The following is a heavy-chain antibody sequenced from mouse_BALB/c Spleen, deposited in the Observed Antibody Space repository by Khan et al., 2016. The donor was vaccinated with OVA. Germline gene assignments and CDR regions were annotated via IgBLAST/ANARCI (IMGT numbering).Heavy chain of an antibody. CDR3: VRGVKFAC. J-gene: IGHJ3*01. V-gene: IGHV1S137*01. Sequence: VPLQESGTELVRPGVSVKISCKASGYTFTDYAMHWVKQRHAKSLEWIGVISTNYGDADYNQKFQGKASMTVDRSSSTVYMELARLTSDDSAIYYFVRGVKFACLGQGTLVTVSA. CDR2: ISTNYGDA. CDR1: GYTFTDYA.